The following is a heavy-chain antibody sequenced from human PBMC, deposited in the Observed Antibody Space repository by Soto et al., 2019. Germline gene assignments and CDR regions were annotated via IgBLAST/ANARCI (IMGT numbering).Heavy chain of an antibody. V-gene: IGHV3-33*01. CDR3: ARDFNLCMDV. Sequence: QVQLVESGGGVVQPGRSLRLSCASSGFTFSSYGMHWVRQAPGMGLEWVAVIWPDGSFKYYGDSVKGRFSISRDNSKITVYLQMDSLRAEDTAVYYCARDFNLCMDVWGQGTTVTVSS. CDR2: IWPDGSFK. CDR1: GFTFSSYG. J-gene: IGHJ6*02.